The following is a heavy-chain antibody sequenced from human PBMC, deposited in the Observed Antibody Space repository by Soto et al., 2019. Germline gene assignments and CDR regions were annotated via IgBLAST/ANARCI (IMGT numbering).Heavy chain of an antibody. V-gene: IGHV4-59*08. J-gene: IGHJ4*02. CDR1: GGSISSYY. Sequence: PSETLSLTCTVSGGSISSYYWSWIRQPPVNGLEFIGYIYYIGSTNYNPSLKSRVTISVDTSKNHLSLKLSSLTAADTAVYYCARRYGYYFDYWGQGTLVTVSS. CDR3: ARRYGYYFDY. D-gene: IGHD4-17*01. CDR2: IYYIGST.